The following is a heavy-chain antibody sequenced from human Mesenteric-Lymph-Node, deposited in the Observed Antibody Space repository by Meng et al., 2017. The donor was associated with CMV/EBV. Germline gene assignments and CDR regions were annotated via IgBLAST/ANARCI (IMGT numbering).Heavy chain of an antibody. CDR3: ARELAQGLYYFDY. J-gene: IGHJ4*02. D-gene: IGHD6-25*01. CDR1: GGSNSSSYW. Sequence: VSGGSNSSSYWWGWVRQPPGKGLEWIGEIYHSGSTNYDPSLKSRVTISVDKSKNQFSLKLSSVTAADTAVYYCARELAQGLYYFDYWGQGTLVTVSS. V-gene: IGHV4-4*02. CDR2: IYHSGST.